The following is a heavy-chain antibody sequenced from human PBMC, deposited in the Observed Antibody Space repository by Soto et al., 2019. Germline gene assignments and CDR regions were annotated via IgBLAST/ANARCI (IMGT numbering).Heavy chain of an antibody. CDR3: ARTYYYDSSGYPPTNWSDP. CDR2: IYHSGST. Sequence: SETLSLTCAVSGGSISSGGYSWSWIRQPPGKGLEWIGYIYHSGSTYYNPSLKSRVTISVDRSKNQFSLKLSSVTAADTAVYYCARTYYYDSSGYPPTNWSDPWGQGTLVTVSS. D-gene: IGHD3-22*01. V-gene: IGHV4-30-2*01. J-gene: IGHJ5*02. CDR1: GGSISSGGYS.